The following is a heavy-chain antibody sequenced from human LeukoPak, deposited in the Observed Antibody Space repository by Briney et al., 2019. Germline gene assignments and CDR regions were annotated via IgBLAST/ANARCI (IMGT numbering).Heavy chain of an antibody. CDR2: ISDGGGST. CDR1: GFTFDDYA. D-gene: IGHD1-26*01. J-gene: IGHJ4*02. V-gene: IGHV3-23*01. CDR3: AKVDRWELPYYFDY. Sequence: QAGGSLRLSCAASGFTFDDYAMSWVRQAPGKGLEWVSAISDGGGSTYYADSVRGRFTISRDNSKNTLYLQMNSLRAEDTAVYYCAKVDRWELPYYFDYWGQGTLVTVSS.